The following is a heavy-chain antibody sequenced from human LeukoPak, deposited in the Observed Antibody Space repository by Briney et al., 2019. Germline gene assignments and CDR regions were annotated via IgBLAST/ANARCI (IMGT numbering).Heavy chain of an antibody. J-gene: IGHJ4*02. Sequence: GGSLRLSCAASGFTFSTIGLHWVRQAPGKGLECVAMISPDGSKTLYTDSIKGRFTISRENYNNTLYPQMNSVRLEDTALYYCATEGEEWTNFDYWGQGTLVTVSS. CDR3: ATEGEEWTNFDY. CDR2: ISPDGSKT. V-gene: IGHV3-30*04. CDR1: GFTFSTIG. D-gene: IGHD3-3*01.